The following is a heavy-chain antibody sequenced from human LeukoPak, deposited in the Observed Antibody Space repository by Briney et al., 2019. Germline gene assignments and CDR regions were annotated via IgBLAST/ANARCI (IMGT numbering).Heavy chain of an antibody. CDR3: AKDIQLST. J-gene: IGHJ3*01. D-gene: IGHD5-24*01. V-gene: IGHV3-48*02. CDR2: ISRSSGSI. Sequence: GGSLRLSCAASGFTFSSYSMNWVRQAPGKGLEGVSFISRSSGSIYYADSVKGRFTISRDNAENSLYLQMNSLRDEDTAVYYCAKDIQLSTWGLGTRVTVSS. CDR1: GFTFSSYS.